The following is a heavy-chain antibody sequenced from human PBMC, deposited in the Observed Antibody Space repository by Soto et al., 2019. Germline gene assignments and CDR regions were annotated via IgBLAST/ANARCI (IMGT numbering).Heavy chain of an antibody. CDR2: IYWDDAK. D-gene: IGHD3-16*02. Sequence: QITLTESGPTLVKPTQTRTLTCTFSGISLTNSGVGVSWIRQPPGKALEWLAVIYWDDAKHFSPSQKSRLTTTEHNSKNQVVLTMTSLDSVDTATYFCAQIVFDLSGMDVWGQGNTVIVSS. J-gene: IGHJ6*02. CDR1: GISLTNSGVG. CDR3: AQIVFDLSGMDV. V-gene: IGHV2-5*02.